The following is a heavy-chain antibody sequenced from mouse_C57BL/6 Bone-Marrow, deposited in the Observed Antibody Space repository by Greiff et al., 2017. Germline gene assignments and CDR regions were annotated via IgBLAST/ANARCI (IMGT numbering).Heavy chain of an antibody. CDR1: GYTFTSYW. V-gene: IGHV1-55*01. CDR3: ARSIYYDYDVDY. CDR2: IYPGSGST. D-gene: IGHD2-4*01. Sequence: QVQLQQPGAELVKPGASVKMSCKASGYTFTSYWITWVKQRPGQGLEWIGDIYPGSGSTNYNEKFKSMATLTVDTSSSTAYMQLRSLTSEDSAVYYCARSIYYDYDVDYWGQGTTLTVSS. J-gene: IGHJ2*01.